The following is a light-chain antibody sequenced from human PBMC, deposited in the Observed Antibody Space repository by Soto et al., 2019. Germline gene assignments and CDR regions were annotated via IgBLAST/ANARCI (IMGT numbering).Light chain of an antibody. CDR2: ENN. CDR1: SSNIGAGYE. CDR3: QSYDSSLSGYV. Sequence: QPVLTQPPSVSAAPGQRVTISCTGSSSNIGAGYEAHWYQQVPGTAPKLLIYENNNRPSGVPDRFSGCKSGTSASLAITGLQAEDEAEYYCQSYDSSLSGYVFGTGTKVTVL. J-gene: IGLJ1*01. V-gene: IGLV1-40*01.